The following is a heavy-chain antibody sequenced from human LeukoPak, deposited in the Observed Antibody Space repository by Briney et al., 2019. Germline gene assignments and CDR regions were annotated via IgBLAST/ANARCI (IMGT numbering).Heavy chain of an antibody. V-gene: IGHV4-39*01. CDR2: IYYSGNT. CDR3: ARQSTAMGTFDY. D-gene: IGHD5-18*01. Sequence: PSETLSLTCTVPGGSISSSSYYWGWIRQPPGKGLEWIGSIYYSGNTYYNPSLKSRVTISVDTSKNQFSLKLSSVTAADTAVYYCARQSTAMGTFDYWGQGALVPVSS. CDR1: GGSISSSSYY. J-gene: IGHJ4*02.